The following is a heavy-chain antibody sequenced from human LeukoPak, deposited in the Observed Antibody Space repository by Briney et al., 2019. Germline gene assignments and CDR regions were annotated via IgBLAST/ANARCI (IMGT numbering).Heavy chain of an antibody. V-gene: IGHV1-69*06. D-gene: IGHD6-19*01. CDR3: ARVQLNSSGWYTGGAIDY. CDR1: GGTFSSYA. J-gene: IGHJ4*02. CDR2: IIPIFGTA. Sequence: ASVKVSCKASGGTFSSYAISWVRQAPGQGLEWMGGIIPIFGTANYAQKFQGRVTITADKSTSTAYMELSSLRSEDTAVYYCARVQLNSSGWYTGGAIDYWGQGTLVTVSP.